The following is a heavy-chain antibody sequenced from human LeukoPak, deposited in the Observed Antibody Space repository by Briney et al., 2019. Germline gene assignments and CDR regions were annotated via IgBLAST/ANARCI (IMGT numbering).Heavy chain of an antibody. CDR3: ARGGYGGNSHGY. V-gene: IGHV3-21*01. J-gene: IGHJ4*02. D-gene: IGHD4-23*01. CDR1: GFTFSSYS. CDR2: ISSSSSYI. Sequence: GGSLRLSCAASGFTFSSYSMNWVRQAPGKGLEWVSSISSSSSYIYYADSVKGRFTISRDNAENSLYLQMNSLRAEDTAVYYCARGGYGGNSHGYWGQGTLVTVSS.